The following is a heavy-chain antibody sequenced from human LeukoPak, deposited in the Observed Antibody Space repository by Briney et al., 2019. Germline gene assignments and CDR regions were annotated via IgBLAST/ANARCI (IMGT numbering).Heavy chain of an antibody. Sequence: GGSLRLACAASGFTFSSYSMNWVRQAPGKGLEWVSSISSGSSYTYFADSVKGRFTISRDNAKNSLYLQMNSLRAEDTAVCYCARGDKYIAFSPPLQGFDYWGQGTLVTVSS. D-gene: IGHD3-3*02. CDR3: ARGDKYIAFSPPLQGFDY. CDR2: ISSGSSYT. CDR1: GFTFSSYS. J-gene: IGHJ4*02. V-gene: IGHV3-21*01.